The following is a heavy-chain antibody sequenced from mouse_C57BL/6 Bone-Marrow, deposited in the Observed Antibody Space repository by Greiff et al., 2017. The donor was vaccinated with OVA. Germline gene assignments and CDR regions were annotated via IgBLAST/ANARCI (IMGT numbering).Heavy chain of an antibody. CDR1: GYTFTSYW. J-gene: IGHJ4*01. D-gene: IGHD2-4*01. CDR3: APVYYDYDVAMDY. V-gene: IGHV1-55*01. CDR2: IYPGSGST. Sequence: QVQLQQSGAELVKPGASVKMSCKASGYTFTSYWITWVKQRPGQGLEWIGDIYPGSGSTNYNEKFKSKATLTVDTSSSTAYMQLSSLTSEDSAVYYCAPVYYDYDVAMDYWGQGTSVTVSS.